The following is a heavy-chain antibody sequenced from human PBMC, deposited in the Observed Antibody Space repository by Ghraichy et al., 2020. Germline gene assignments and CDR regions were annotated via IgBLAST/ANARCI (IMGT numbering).Heavy chain of an antibody. CDR3: VRGNGSRDAVPWFLMIDY. V-gene: IGHV3-21*01. Sequence: GGSLRLSCAASGFTFSTYSMNWVRQVPGKGLEWISSISSTSRYLYYAESVKGRFTISRDNAKNSLYLQVSSLRADDTAVYFCVRGNGSRDAVPWFLMIDYWGQGTLVTVSS. D-gene: IGHD1-26*01. CDR1: GFTFSTYS. CDR2: ISSTSRYL. J-gene: IGHJ4*02.